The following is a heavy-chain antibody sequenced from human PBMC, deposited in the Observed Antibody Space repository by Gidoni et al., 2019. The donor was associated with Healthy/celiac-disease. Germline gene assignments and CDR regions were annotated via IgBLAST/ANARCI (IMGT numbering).Heavy chain of an antibody. J-gene: IGHJ4*02. CDR3: ASHTGYDFWSGYIFDY. CDR1: GFTFSSYS. CDR2: ISSGSSYI. Sequence: EVQLVESGGGLVKRGGSLRLSCAASGFTFSSYSMNWVRQAPGKGLEWVSSISSGSSYIYYADSVKGRFTISRDNAKNSLYLQMNSLRAEDTAVYYCASHTGYDFWSGYIFDYWGQGTLVTVSS. D-gene: IGHD3-3*01. V-gene: IGHV3-21*01.